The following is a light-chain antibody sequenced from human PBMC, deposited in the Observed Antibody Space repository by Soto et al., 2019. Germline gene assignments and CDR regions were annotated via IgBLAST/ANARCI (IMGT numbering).Light chain of an antibody. V-gene: IGKV1D-12*01. Sequence: DIQVTQSPSSISASVGERVAITCRASQGLSSWIAWYQQRPGKAPKLLIYAASNLQSGVPSRFSGSGSGTDFTLTIDSLQPEDFATYYCQQAYSFPVTFGQGTRLEI. J-gene: IGKJ5*01. CDR2: AAS. CDR3: QQAYSFPVT. CDR1: QGLSSW.